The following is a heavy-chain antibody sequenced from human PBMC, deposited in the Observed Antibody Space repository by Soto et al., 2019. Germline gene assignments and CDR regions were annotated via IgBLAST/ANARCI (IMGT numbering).Heavy chain of an antibody. J-gene: IGHJ4*02. CDR2: IYYSGST. D-gene: IGHD3-9*01. V-gene: IGHV4-39*01. CDR3: ATPRTQTGIFDY. Sequence: SETLSLTCTVSGGSISSSSYYWGWIRQPPGKGLEWIGSIYYSGSTYYNPSLKSRVTISVDTSKNQFSLKLSSVTAADTAVYYCATPRTQTGIFDYWGQGTLVTVSS. CDR1: GGSISSSSYY.